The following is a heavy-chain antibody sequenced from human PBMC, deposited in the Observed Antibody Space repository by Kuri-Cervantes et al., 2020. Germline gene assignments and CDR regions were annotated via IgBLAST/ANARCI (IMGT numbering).Heavy chain of an antibody. Sequence: GESLKISCAASGFTFSSYDMHWVRQATGKGLEWVSAIGTAGDTYYPGSVKGRFTISRDNAKKTLYLQMNSLRIEDTALYYCATWRNNFDYWGQGTLVTVSS. V-gene: IGHV3-13*01. CDR3: ATWRNNFDY. CDR1: GFTFSSYD. J-gene: IGHJ4*02. CDR2: IGTAGDT. D-gene: IGHD1-14*01.